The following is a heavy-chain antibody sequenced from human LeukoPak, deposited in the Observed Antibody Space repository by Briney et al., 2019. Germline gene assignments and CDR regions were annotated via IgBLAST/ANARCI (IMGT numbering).Heavy chain of an antibody. CDR3: AIEHDSSGSHFDY. D-gene: IGHD3-22*01. V-gene: IGHV4-61*02. CDR1: GGSISSGSYY. J-gene: IGHJ4*02. Sequence: SQTLSLTCTVSGGSISSGSYYWSWIRQPAGKGLEWIGRIYTSGSTNYNPSLKSRVTISVDTSKNQFSLKLSSVTAADTAVYYCAIEHDSSGSHFDYWGQETLVTVSS. CDR2: IYTSGST.